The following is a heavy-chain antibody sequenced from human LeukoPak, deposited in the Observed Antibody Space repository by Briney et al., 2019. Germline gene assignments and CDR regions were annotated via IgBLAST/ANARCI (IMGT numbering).Heavy chain of an antibody. CDR3: ARASDYGDSYYGMDV. CDR1: GYTFTSYY. Sequence: ASVKVSCKASGYTFTSYYMHWVRQAPGQGLEWMGIINPSGGSTSYAQKFQGRVTMTRATSTSTVYMELSSLRSEDTAVYYCARASDYGDSYYGMDVWGKGTTVTVSS. D-gene: IGHD4-17*01. J-gene: IGHJ6*04. V-gene: IGHV1-46*01. CDR2: INPSGGST.